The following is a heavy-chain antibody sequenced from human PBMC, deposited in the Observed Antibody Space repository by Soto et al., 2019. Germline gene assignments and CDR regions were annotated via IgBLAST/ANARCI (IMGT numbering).Heavy chain of an antibody. D-gene: IGHD2-15*01. Sequence: QVQLQESGPGLVKPSETLSLTCTVSGGSISSYYWSWIRQPPGKGLEWIGYIYYSGSTNYNPSLTSRVTLSVDTSKNQCSLKLSSVTAADTAGYYCARHRPGSGGSCYDYWGQGTVVTVSS. CDR1: GGSISSYY. J-gene: IGHJ4*02. CDR2: IYYSGST. V-gene: IGHV4-59*08. CDR3: ARHRPGSGGSCYDY.